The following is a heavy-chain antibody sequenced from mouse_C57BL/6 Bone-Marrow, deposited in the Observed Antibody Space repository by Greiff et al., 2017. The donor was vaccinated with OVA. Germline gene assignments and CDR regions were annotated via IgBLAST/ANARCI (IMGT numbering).Heavy chain of an antibody. CDR1: GFTFSSYA. V-gene: IGHV5-4*01. D-gene: IGHD2-1*01. J-gene: IGHJ3*01. CDR2: ISDGGSYT. CDR3: AREGLTLLPELRIAY. Sequence: EVKLMESGGGLVKPGGSLKLSCAASGFTFSSYAMSWVRQTPEKRLEWVATISDGGSYTYYPDNVKGRFTISRDNAKNNLYLQMSHLKSEDTAMYYCAREGLTLLPELRIAYWGQGTLVTVSA.